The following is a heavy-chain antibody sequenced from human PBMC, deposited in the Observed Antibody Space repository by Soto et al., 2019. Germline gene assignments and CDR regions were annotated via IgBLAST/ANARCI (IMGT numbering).Heavy chain of an antibody. CDR3: AHHYYFGSGSLSD. Sequence: EVQLLESGGGLVQPGGSLRLSCAASGFTFSSYAMSWVRQAPGKGLEWVSVISGSGGSTYYADSVKGRFTISRDNSKNTLYLQMNSLRAEDPAVYYWAHHYYFGSGSLSDWGQGTLVTVSS. J-gene: IGHJ4*02. D-gene: IGHD3-10*01. CDR2: ISGSGGST. CDR1: GFTFSSYA. V-gene: IGHV3-23*01.